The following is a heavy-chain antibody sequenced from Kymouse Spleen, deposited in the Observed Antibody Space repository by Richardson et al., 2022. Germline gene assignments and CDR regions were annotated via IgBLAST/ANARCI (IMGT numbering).Heavy chain of an antibody. Sequence: QVQLQQWGAGLLKPSETLSLTCAVYGGSFSGYYWSWIRQPPGKGLEWIGEINHSGSTNYNPSLKSRVTISVDTSKNQFSLKLSSVTAADTAVYYCARAPAGTNYFDYWGQGTLVTVSS. CDR3: ARAPAGTNYFDY. CDR1: GGSFSGYY. D-gene: IGHD6-13*01. V-gene: IGHV4-34*01. CDR2: INHSGST. J-gene: IGHJ4*02.